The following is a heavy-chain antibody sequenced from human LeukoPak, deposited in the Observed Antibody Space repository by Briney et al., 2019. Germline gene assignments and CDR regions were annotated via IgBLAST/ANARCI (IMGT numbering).Heavy chain of an antibody. CDR3: AKVGYYYDSSGHAAFDI. D-gene: IGHD3-22*01. CDR2: ISGSGRST. J-gene: IGHJ3*02. Sequence: GGSLRLSCAASGITFSSYAMSWVRQAPGKGLEWVSGISGSGRSTFYADSVKGRFTISRDNSKNSLYLQMNSLRAEDTAVYYCAKVGYYYDSSGHAAFDIWGQGTMVTVSS. V-gene: IGHV3-23*01. CDR1: GITFSSYA.